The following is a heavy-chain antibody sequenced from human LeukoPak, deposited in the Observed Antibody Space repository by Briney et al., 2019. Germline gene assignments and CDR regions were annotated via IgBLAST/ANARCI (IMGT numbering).Heavy chain of an antibody. Sequence: SETLSLTCTVSGGSISSYYWSWIRQPAGKGLEWIGRIYTSGRTNYNPSLQSRVTMSVDTSKNQFSLMLSSVTAAATAVYYCAREPPPTATTGVFDYWGPRTPGTVSS. CDR1: GGSISSYY. D-gene: IGHD4-17*01. V-gene: IGHV4-4*07. J-gene: IGHJ4*01. CDR3: AREPPPTATTGVFDY. CDR2: IYTSGRT.